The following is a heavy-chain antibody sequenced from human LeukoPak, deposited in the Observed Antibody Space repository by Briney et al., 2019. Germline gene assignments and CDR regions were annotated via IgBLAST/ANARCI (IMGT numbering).Heavy chain of an antibody. D-gene: IGHD6-19*01. CDR1: GFTFSSYE. CDR2: ISSSGSTI. Sequence: PGGSLRLSCAAFGFTFSSYEMNWVRQAPGKGLEWVSYISSSGSTIYYADSVKGRFTISRDNAKNSLYLQMNSLRAEDTAVYYCAREELIAVAGKAVVDYWGQGTLVTVSS. V-gene: IGHV3-48*03. CDR3: AREELIAVAGKAVVDY. J-gene: IGHJ4*02.